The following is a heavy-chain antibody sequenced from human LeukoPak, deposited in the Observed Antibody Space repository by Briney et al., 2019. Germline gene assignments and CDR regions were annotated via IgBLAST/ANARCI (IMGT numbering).Heavy chain of an antibody. V-gene: IGHV3-7*01. CDR1: GFTFSGHW. J-gene: IGHJ4*02. CDR3: TRDRSRAEDD. CDR2: INQGGSDK. D-gene: IGHD1-14*01. Sequence: GSLRLSCAASGFTFSGHWMSWVRQARGKGLEWVANINQGGSDKYYVDSVKGRFTISRDNANNLLYLQMNSLRGEDTAVYYCTRDRSRAEDDWGQGTLVTVSS.